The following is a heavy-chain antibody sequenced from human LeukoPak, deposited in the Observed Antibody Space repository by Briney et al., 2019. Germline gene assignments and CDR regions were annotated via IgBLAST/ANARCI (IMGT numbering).Heavy chain of an antibody. V-gene: IGHV4-4*07. CDR2: ISPSGTT. CDR3: ARGWGGGKQQLVQVFDY. CDR1: GASISNFY. Sequence: PSETLSLTCTVSGASISNFYWSWIRQSAGKGLEWVGRISPSGTTDYNPSLKSRLTMSLDTSKNQFSLKLRSVTAADTAVYYCARGWGGGKQQLVQVFDYWGQGTLVTVSS. D-gene: IGHD6-13*01. J-gene: IGHJ4*02.